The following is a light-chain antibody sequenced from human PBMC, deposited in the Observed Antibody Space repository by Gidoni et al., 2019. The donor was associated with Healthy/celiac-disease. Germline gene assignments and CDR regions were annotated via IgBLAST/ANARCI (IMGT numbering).Light chain of an antibody. CDR3: QQYYSTPFT. J-gene: IGKJ3*01. V-gene: IGKV4-1*01. Sequence: DIVMTQSPDSLAVSLGERATINCKSSQSVLYSYNNKNYLAWYQTKQGQPPKLLIYWASTRESGVPDRFSGSGSGTDFTLTISSLQAEDVAVYYCQQYYSTPFTFGPGTKVDIK. CDR2: WAS. CDR1: QSVLYSYNNKNY.